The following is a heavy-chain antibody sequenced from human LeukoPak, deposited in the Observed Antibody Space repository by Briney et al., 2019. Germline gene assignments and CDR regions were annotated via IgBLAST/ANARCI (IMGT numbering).Heavy chain of an antibody. Sequence: GGSLRLSCAASGFTFSSYAMHWVRQAPGKGLEYVSAISSNGGSTYYANSVKGRFTISRDNSKNTLYLQMGSLRAEDMAVYYCARGYYGSSGSLLYWGQGTLVTVSS. V-gene: IGHV3-64*01. CDR2: ISSNGGST. CDR3: ARGYYGSSGSLLY. J-gene: IGHJ4*02. D-gene: IGHD3-22*01. CDR1: GFTFSSYA.